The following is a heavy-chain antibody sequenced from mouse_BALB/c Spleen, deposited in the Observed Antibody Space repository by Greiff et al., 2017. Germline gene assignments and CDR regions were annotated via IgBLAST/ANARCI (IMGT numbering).Heavy chain of an antibody. Sequence: EVQLVESGGGLVQPKGSLKLSCAASGFTFNTYAMNWVRQAPGKGLEWVARIRSKSNNYATYYADSVKDRFTISRDDSQSMLYLQMNNLKTEDTAMYYCVRQGSYYYAMDYWGQGTSVTVSS. J-gene: IGHJ4*01. CDR2: IRSKSNNYAT. CDR3: VRQGSYYYAMDY. V-gene: IGHV10-1*02. CDR1: GFTFNTYA.